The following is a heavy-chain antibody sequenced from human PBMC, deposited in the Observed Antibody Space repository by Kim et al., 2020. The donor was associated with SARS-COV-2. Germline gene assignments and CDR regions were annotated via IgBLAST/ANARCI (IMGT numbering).Heavy chain of an antibody. J-gene: IGHJ5*02. CDR2: INYNGGKI. CDR3: AKARLTDSNCIDP. V-gene: IGHV3-9*01. D-gene: IGHD6-25*01. Sequence: GGSLRLSCVASGFTFSGSAMHWVRQAPGKGLEWVSGINYNGGKIYYADSVKGRFTISRDNAKNSLYLQMNSLRDEDTALYYCAKARLTDSNCIDPWGQGTLVTVSS. CDR1: GFTFSGSA.